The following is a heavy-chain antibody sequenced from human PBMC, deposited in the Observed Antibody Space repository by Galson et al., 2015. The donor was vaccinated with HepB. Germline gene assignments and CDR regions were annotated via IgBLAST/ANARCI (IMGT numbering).Heavy chain of an antibody. D-gene: IGHD1-26*01. CDR3: ARDAMGRGSGSYSAFDY. V-gene: IGHV3-30-3*01. J-gene: IGHJ4*02. Sequence: QAPGKGLEWVATISSAGTTQYYADSVKGRFTSSRDNSKNLVYLQMNSLGAEDTAVYYCARDAMGRGSGSYSAFDYWGQGTLVTVSS. CDR2: ISSAGTTQ.